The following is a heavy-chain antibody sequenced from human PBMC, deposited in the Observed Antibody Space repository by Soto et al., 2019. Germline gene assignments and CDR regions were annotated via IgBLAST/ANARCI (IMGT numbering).Heavy chain of an antibody. CDR3: ARRRPRYGDYFDY. D-gene: IGHD4-17*01. CDR1: GFTFSSYG. J-gene: IGHJ4*02. V-gene: IGHV3-33*01. Sequence: QVQLVESGGGVVQPGRSLRLSCAASGFTFSSYGMHWVRQAPGKGLEWVAVIWYDGSNKYYADSVKGRFTISRDNSKNTLYLQMNSLRAEDTAVYYCARRRPRYGDYFDYWGQGTLVTVSS. CDR2: IWYDGSNK.